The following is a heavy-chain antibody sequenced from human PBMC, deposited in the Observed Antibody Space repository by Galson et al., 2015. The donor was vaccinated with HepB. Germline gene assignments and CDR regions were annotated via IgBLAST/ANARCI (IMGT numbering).Heavy chain of an antibody. CDR3: AKDNAGLLWFGELSDRDY. J-gene: IGHJ4*02. Sequence: SLRLSCAASGFTFSSYGMHWVRQAPGKGLEWVAFIRYDGSNKYYADSVKGRFTISRDNSKNTLYLQMNSLRAEDTAVYYCAKDNAGLLWFGELSDRDYWGQGTLVTVSS. CDR1: GFTFSSYG. CDR2: IRYDGSNK. V-gene: IGHV3-30*02. D-gene: IGHD3-10*01.